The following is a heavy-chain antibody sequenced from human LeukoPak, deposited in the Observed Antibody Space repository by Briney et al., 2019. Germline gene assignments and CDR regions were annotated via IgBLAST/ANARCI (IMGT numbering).Heavy chain of an antibody. CDR1: GGSFSGYY. D-gene: IGHD3-22*01. CDR2: INHSGST. Sequence: RSSETLSLTCAVYGGSFSGYYWSWIRQPPGKGLEWIGEINHSGSTNYNPSLKSRVTISVDTSKNQFSLKLSSVTAADTAVYYCARGRYYDSSGYYDRLYFDYWGQGTLVTVSS. CDR3: ARGRYYDSSGYYDRLYFDY. V-gene: IGHV4-34*01. J-gene: IGHJ4*02.